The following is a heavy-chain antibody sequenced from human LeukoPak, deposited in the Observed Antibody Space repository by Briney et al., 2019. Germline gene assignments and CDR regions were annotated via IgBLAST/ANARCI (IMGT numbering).Heavy chain of an antibody. D-gene: IGHD3-10*01. CDR2: ISNSGSNI. Sequence: GGSLRLSCAASGFIFSDYYMSWIRQAPGKRLEWISYISNSGSNIYYADSVKGRFTMSRDNAKNSLYLQMNSLRAEDTAVYYCARVRGSYANDYWGQGTLVTVSS. J-gene: IGHJ4*02. CDR1: GFIFSDYY. V-gene: IGHV3-11*04. CDR3: ARVRGSYANDY.